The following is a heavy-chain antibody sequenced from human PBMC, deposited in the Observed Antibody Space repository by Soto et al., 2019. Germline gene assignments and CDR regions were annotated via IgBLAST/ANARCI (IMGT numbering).Heavy chain of an antibody. D-gene: IGHD6-19*01. CDR2: ISYDGSNK. J-gene: IGHJ4*02. V-gene: IGHV3-30*18. CDR3: ANPTGYSSGWASF. CDR1: GFTFSSYG. Sequence: PGGSLRLSCAASGFTFSSYGMHWVRQAPGKGLEWVAVISYDGSNKYYADSVKGRFTISRDNSKNTLYLQMNSLRAEDTAVYYCANPTGYSSGWASFWGQGTLVTVS.